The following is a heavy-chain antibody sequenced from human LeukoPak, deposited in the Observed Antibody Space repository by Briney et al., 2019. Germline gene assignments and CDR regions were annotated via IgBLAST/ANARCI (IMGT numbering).Heavy chain of an antibody. Sequence: PSETLSLTRAVSGYSISSGYYWGWIRQPPGKGLEWIGSIYHSGSTYYNPSLKSRVTISVDTSKNQFSLKLSSVTAADTAVYYCARSVLSYCSGGSCYFNWFDPWGQGTLVTVSS. V-gene: IGHV4-38-2*01. CDR3: ARSVLSYCSGGSCYFNWFDP. D-gene: IGHD2-15*01. CDR1: GYSISSGYY. J-gene: IGHJ5*02. CDR2: IYHSGST.